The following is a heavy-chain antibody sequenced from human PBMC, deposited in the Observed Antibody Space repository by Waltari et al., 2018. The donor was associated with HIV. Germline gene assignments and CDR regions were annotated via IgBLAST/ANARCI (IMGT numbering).Heavy chain of an antibody. CDR2: DNTSGGGT. Sequence: VHLLQSGAEMRKPGASVTVSCTTSGYTFTNFYIHWVRQAPGQGVVWVCMDNTSGGGTLYSEAVPSRLTLSADTSTNTAYLHLPDLTPEDAATYFCGRGTTDYINYWGQGSLVTVSS. CDR1: GYTFTNFY. V-gene: IGHV1-46*03. CDR3: GRGTTDYINY. J-gene: IGHJ4*02. D-gene: IGHD4-4*01.